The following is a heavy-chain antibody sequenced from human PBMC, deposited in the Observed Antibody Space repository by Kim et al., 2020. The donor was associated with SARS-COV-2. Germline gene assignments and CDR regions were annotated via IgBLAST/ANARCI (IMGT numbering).Heavy chain of an antibody. CDR2: INSDGSST. D-gene: IGHD2-2*02. Sequence: GGSLRLSCAASGFTFSSYWMHWVRQAPGKGLVLVSRINSDGSSTSYADSVKGRFTISRDNAKNTLYLQMNSLRAEDTAVYYCARNKPVYCSRTSCYNYAYIVDWGKGTTVTVSS. V-gene: IGHV3-74*01. J-gene: IGHJ6*03. CDR1: GFTFSSYW. CDR3: ARNKPVYCSRTSCYNYAYIVD.